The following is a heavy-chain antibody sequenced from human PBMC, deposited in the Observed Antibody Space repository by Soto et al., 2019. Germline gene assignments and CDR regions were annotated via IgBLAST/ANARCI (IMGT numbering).Heavy chain of an antibody. CDR3: ARRRYCGVDCYTQYYSGMDV. D-gene: IGHD2-21*02. J-gene: IGHJ6*02. CDR1: GDTFSSYT. V-gene: IGHV1-69*02. Sequence: QVQLVQSGPEVKEPGSSVRISCRSGGDTFSSYTVSWVRQTPGQGLEWMGRIIPVLGVTNYSRKFKGRVTITADNSEVTAHMELSSLGSECTGRYYCARRRYCGVDCYTQYYSGMDVWGQGTSVIVSS. CDR2: IIPVLGVT.